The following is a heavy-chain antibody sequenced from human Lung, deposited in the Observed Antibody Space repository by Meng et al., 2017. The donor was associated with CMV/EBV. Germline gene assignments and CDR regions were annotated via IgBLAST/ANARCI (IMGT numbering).Heavy chain of an antibody. CDR3: ARAWVLVTPVGGPPGVAPVVDHYGMDV. D-gene: IGHD6-13*01. Sequence: ASVKVSXKASGYTFTNYDINWVRQATGHGPEWMGWVNPNSGNTGYAQRFQGRVTMTRDTSTRTAYMDLSSLRSDDTAVYYCARAWVLVTPVGGPPGVAPVVDHYGMDVWGQGTTVTVSS. CDR1: GYTFTNYD. CDR2: VNPNSGNT. J-gene: IGHJ6*02. V-gene: IGHV1-8*01.